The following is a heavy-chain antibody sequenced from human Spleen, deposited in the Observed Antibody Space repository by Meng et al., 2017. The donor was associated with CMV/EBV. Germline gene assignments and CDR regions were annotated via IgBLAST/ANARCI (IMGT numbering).Heavy chain of an antibody. CDR2: IYYSVTT. Sequence: SETLSLTCTVSGGSISSYYWSWIRQPPGKGLEWIGYIYYSVTTNYNPSLKSRVTISADTSKNQFSLRLSSVTAADTALYYCARGLRDHDYTTFNYWGQGKLVTVSS. D-gene: IGHD3-16*01. CDR1: GGSISSYY. V-gene: IGHV4-59*01. CDR3: ARGLRDHDYTTFNY. J-gene: IGHJ4*02.